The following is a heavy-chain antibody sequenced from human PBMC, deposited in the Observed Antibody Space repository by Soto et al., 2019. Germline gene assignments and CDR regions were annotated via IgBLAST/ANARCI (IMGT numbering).Heavy chain of an antibody. CDR2: INSDVSST. CDR1: GFTFISYG. CDR3: AKDRGLRFLEWLSYGMDV. Sequence: GGYLILSVAASGFTFISYGMHWVRQSPGKGLVWVSRINSDVSSTSYADSVKGRFTISRDNSKNTLYLQMNSLRAEDTAVYYCAKDRGLRFLEWLSYGMDVWGQGTTVTVSS. D-gene: IGHD3-3*01. V-gene: IGHV3-74*01. J-gene: IGHJ6*02.